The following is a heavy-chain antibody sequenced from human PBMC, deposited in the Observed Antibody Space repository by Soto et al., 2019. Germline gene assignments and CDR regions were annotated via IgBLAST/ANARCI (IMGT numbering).Heavy chain of an antibody. CDR1: GGTFSSYA. D-gene: IGHD6-19*01. Sequence: SVKVSCKASGGTFSSYAISWVRQAPGQGLEWMGGIIPIFGTANYAQKFQGRVTITADKSTSTAYMELSSLRSEDTAVYYCARDRSIAVAGTEDFDYWGQGTLVTVS. CDR3: ARDRSIAVAGTEDFDY. CDR2: IIPIFGTA. J-gene: IGHJ4*02. V-gene: IGHV1-69*06.